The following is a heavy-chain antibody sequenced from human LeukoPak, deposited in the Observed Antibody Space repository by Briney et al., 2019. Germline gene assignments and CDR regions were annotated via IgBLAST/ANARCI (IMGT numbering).Heavy chain of an antibody. CDR3: ASVDIAVAGLDY. V-gene: IGHV4-61*02. J-gene: IGHJ4*02. CDR2: IYTSGST. D-gene: IGHD6-19*01. CDR1: GGSISSGGYY. Sequence: PSQTLSLTCTVSGGSISSGGYYWSWIRQPAGKGLEWIGRIYTSGSTNYNPSLKSRVTMSVDTSKNQFSLKLSSVTAADTAVYYCASVDIAVAGLDYWGQGTLVTVSS.